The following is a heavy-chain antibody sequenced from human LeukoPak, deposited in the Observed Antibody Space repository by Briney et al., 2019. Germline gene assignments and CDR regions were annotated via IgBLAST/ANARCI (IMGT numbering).Heavy chain of an antibody. J-gene: IGHJ5*02. CDR3: ARVYPKTEYGSGSYYIDNWFDP. CDR2: ISSSSSTI. Sequence: GGSLRLSCAASGFTFSSYSMNWVRQAPGKGLEWVSYISSSSSTIYYADSVKGRFTISRDNAKNSLYLQMNSLRSDDTAVYYCARVYPKTEYGSGSYYIDNWFDPWGQGTLVTVSS. CDR1: GFTFSSYS. V-gene: IGHV3-48*01. D-gene: IGHD3-10*01.